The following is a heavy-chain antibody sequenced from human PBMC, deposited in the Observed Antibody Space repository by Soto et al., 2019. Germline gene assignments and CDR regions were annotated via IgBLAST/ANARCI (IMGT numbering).Heavy chain of an antibody. Sequence: QVQLVQSGGGVVQPGKSLRLSCVASGFNFNSYGLNWVRQAPGKGLAWVAVISYDGRNKDYADSVKGRFTISRDNSKHTVYLQIDSLIVEETAVYYCAKVECNYYDNLGYYYGRVHCDYCGPGTLVTVSS. V-gene: IGHV3-30*18. CDR2: ISYDGRNK. J-gene: IGHJ4*02. CDR1: GFNFNSYG. D-gene: IGHD3-22*01. CDR3: AKVECNYYDNLGYYYGRVHCDY.